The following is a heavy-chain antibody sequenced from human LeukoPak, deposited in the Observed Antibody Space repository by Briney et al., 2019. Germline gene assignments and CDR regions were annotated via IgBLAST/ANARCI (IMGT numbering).Heavy chain of an antibody. CDR3: AREGYSFITMINYFDY. Sequence: GGSLRLSCAASGFTFSSYAMPWVRQAPGKGLEWVAVISYDGSNKYYADSVKGRFTISRDNSKNTLYLQMNSLRAEDTAVYYCAREGYSFITMINYFDYWGQGTLVTVSS. CDR2: ISYDGSNK. J-gene: IGHJ4*02. CDR1: GFTFSSYA. V-gene: IGHV3-30-3*01. D-gene: IGHD5-18*01.